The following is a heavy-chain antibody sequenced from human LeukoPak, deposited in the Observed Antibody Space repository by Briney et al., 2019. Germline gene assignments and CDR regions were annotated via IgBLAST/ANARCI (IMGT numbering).Heavy chain of an antibody. CDR1: GFPFSSHG. CDR3: AKDGEWLGFDG. V-gene: IGHV3-23*01. CDR2: ISPGGPT. Sequence: GGSLRLSCAGSGFPFSSHGMNWVRQAPGKGLEWVSGISPGGPTYYTASVKGRFTISRDDAKNTVSLQLINLRAEDTAVYYCAKDGEWLGFDGWGQGILVTVSS. D-gene: IGHD3-3*01. J-gene: IGHJ4*02.